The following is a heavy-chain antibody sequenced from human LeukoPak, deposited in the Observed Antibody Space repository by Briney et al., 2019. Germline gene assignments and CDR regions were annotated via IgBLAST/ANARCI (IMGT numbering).Heavy chain of an antibody. CDR3: ARDGAVAAVFDY. CDR1: GYTFTTYG. D-gene: IGHD6-19*01. J-gene: IGHJ4*02. CDR2: ISPYNGDT. V-gene: IGHV1-18*01. Sequence: GAAVKVSCKASGYTFTTYGVTWVRQAPGQGLESMGWISPYNGDTNYAQNLQGRVTLTTDTSTSTAYMELRSLRSDDTAVYYCARDGAVAAVFDYWGQGTLVTVSS.